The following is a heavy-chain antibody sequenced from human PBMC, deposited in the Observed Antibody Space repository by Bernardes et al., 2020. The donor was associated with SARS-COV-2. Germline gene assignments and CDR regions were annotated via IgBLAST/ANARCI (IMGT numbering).Heavy chain of an antibody. J-gene: IGHJ3*02. CDR2: IYHSGST. CDR3: ATDSSGYYGGAFDI. V-gene: IGHV4-4*02. Sequence: SETLSLTCAVSGGSISSSNWWTCVRQSPGKGLEWIGEIYHSGSTNYKPSLKSRVTISVDMSKNQFSLQLSSVTAADTAVYYCATDSSGYYGGAFDIWGQGTKVTVSS. D-gene: IGHD3-22*01. CDR1: GGSISSSNW.